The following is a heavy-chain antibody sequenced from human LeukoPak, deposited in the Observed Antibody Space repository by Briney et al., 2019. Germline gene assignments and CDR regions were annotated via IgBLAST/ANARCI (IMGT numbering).Heavy chain of an antibody. CDR3: ARDGSGSFTTDWFDT. CDR2: ISNSGTII. CDR1: GFTFSDYY. Sequence: GGSLRPSCAASGFTFSDYYMSWIRQAPGKGLEWISYISNSGTIIEYVDSVKGRFTISRDNGRNSLYLEMSSLRVEDTAVYYCARDGSGSFTTDWFDTWGQGTLVTVSS. J-gene: IGHJ5*02. D-gene: IGHD1-26*01. V-gene: IGHV3-11*01.